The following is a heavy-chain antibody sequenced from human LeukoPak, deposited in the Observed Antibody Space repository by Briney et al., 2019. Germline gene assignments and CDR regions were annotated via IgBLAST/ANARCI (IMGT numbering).Heavy chain of an antibody. CDR1: GGSISSGSYY. D-gene: IGHD1-26*01. J-gene: IGHJ6*03. V-gene: IGHV4-61*02. Sequence: PSETLSLTCTVSGGSISSGSYYWSWSRQPAGKGLEWIGRIYTSGSTNYNPSLKSRVTMSLDTSKNQFSLKLSSVTAADTAVYYCARLLVGYYYYYMDVWGKGTTVTVSS. CDR3: ARLLVGYYYYYMDV. CDR2: IYTSGST.